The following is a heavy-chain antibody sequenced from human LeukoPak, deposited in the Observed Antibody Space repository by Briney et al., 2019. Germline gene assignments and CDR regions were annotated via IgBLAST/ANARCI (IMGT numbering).Heavy chain of an antibody. V-gene: IGHV5-51*01. J-gene: IGHJ5*02. CDR1: GYSFTSYW. CDR2: IYPGDSDT. D-gene: IGHD6-13*01. Sequence: GESLKIPCKGSGYSFTSYWIGWVRQMPGKGLEWMGIIYPGDSDTRYSPSFQGQVTISADKSISTAYLQWSSLKASDTAMYYCARRGVEQQLVRNWFDPWGQGTLVTVSS. CDR3: ARRGVEQQLVRNWFDP.